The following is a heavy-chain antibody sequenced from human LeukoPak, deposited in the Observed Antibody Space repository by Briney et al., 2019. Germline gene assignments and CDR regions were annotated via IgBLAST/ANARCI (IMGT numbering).Heavy chain of an antibody. Sequence: SETLSLTCTVSGGSISSYYWSWIRQPPGKGLQWIGYIYFSGSTNYNPSLKSRVTISVDTSKNQFSLKLSSVTAADTAVYYCARVGLGGYYKYWGQGTLVTVSS. D-gene: IGHD2-15*01. CDR1: GGSISSYY. V-gene: IGHV4-59*12. J-gene: IGHJ4*02. CDR2: IYFSGST. CDR3: ARVGLGGYYKY.